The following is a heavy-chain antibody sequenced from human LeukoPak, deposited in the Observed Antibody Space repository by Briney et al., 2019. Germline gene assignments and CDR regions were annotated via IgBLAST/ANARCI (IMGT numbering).Heavy chain of an antibody. CDR1: GFTFSSYA. D-gene: IGHD1-26*01. CDR3: VTESIVGATTGDY. V-gene: IGHV3-64D*06. Sequence: GGSLRLSCSASGFTFSSYAVHWVRQAPGKGLEYVSAISSNGGSTYYADSVKGRFTISRDNSKNTLYLQMSSLRAEDTAVYYCVTESIVGATTGDYWGQGTLVTVSS. J-gene: IGHJ4*02. CDR2: ISSNGGST.